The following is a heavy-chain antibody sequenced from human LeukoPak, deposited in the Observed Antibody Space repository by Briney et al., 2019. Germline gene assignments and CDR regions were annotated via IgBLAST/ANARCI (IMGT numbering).Heavy chain of an antibody. Sequence: GGSLRLSCAASGFTFSSYWMHWVRQVPGKGLVWVSRINNDGSSTTYADSVKGRFAISRDNAKNTLYLQMNSLRAEDTAVYYCTREVQAAGKTLDYWGQGTLITVSS. D-gene: IGHD6-13*01. CDR2: INNDGSST. CDR1: GFTFSSYW. J-gene: IGHJ4*02. V-gene: IGHV3-74*01. CDR3: TREVQAAGKTLDY.